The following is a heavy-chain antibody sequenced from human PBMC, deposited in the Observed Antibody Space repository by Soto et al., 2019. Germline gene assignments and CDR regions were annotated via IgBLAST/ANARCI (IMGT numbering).Heavy chain of an antibody. CDR3: ARGIYSSTRIYGMDV. CDR2: INPNSGGT. D-gene: IGHD6-13*01. Sequence: QVQLVQSGAEVKKPGASVKVSCKASGYTFTGYYMHWVRQAPGQGLEWMGWINPNSGGTNYAQKFQGWVTMTRDTYISTAYMELSTLRSDDTAVYYCARGIYSSTRIYGMDVWGQGTTVTVSS. V-gene: IGHV1-2*04. CDR1: GYTFTGYY. J-gene: IGHJ6*02.